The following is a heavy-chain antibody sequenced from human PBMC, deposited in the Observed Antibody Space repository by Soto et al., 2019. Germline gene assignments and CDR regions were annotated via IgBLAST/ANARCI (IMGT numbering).Heavy chain of an antibody. Sequence: SETLSLTCSVSGVSIHNSHSFWGWIRQPPGKGLEFIGSVYYSGGANYNPSLKSRVTISVDTSKNQFSLRVNSVTAADTAVYYCGRVVEGATRHTDFDSWGQGTLVTVSS. J-gene: IGHJ5*01. CDR2: VYYSGGA. V-gene: IGHV4-39*01. CDR1: GVSIHNSHSF. CDR3: GRVVEGATRHTDFDS. D-gene: IGHD2-15*01.